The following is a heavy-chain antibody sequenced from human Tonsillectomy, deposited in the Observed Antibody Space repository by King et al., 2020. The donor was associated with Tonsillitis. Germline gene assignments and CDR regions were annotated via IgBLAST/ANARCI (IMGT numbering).Heavy chain of an antibody. CDR1: GGSISSSSYY. D-gene: IGHD3-16*02. CDR2: IYYSGST. CDR3: ARGGAPYDYVGGSYRSAGTRQDY. J-gene: IGHJ4*02. V-gene: IGHV4-39*07. Sequence: LQLQESGPGLVKPSETLSLTCTVSGGSISSSSYYWGWIRQPPGKGLEWIGSIYYSGSTYYNPSLKSRVTISVDTSKNQFSLKLSSVTAADTAVYYCARGGAPYDYVGGSYRSAGTRQDYWGQGTLVTVSS.